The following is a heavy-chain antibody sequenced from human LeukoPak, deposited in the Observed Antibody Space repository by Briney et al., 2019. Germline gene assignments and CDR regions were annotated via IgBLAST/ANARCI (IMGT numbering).Heavy chain of an antibody. V-gene: IGHV3-48*03. CDR1: GFTFNSFE. CDR2: ISTSGVTI. D-gene: IGHD3-9*01. Sequence: GGSLRLSCAASGFTFNSFEMNWVRQAPGKGLEWVSYISTSGVTIYYADSVKGRFTISRDNAKNSLFLQMNSLRAEDTAVYYCARSRAYYDILTGYYEYYFDYWGQGTLVTVSS. J-gene: IGHJ4*02. CDR3: ARSRAYYDILTGYYEYYFDY.